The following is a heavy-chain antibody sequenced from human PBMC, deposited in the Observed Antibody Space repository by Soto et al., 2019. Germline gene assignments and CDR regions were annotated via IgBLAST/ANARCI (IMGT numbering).Heavy chain of an antibody. J-gene: IGHJ6*02. CDR3: ARGPVATMDV. V-gene: IGHV1-69*02. Sequence: QVQLVQSGAEVKKPGSMLKVSCKASRGTFSSYTISWVRQAPGQGLEWMGRIIPILGIANYAQKFQGRVTITADKSTSTAYMELSSLISEDTAVYYCARGPVATMDVWGQGTTVTVSS. D-gene: IGHD5-12*01. CDR1: RGTFSSYT. CDR2: IIPILGIA.